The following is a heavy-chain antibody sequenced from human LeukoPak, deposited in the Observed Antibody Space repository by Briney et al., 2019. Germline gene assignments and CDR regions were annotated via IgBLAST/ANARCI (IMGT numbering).Heavy chain of an antibody. CDR1: GGSISSGDYY. V-gene: IGHV4-30-4*08. CDR3: AREEAAAATGY. Sequence: SETLSLTCTVSGGSISSGDYYWSWIRQPPGKGLEWIGYIYYSGSTYYNPSLKSRVTISVDTSKNQFSLKLSSVTAADTAVYYCAREEAAAATGYWGQGTLVTASS. J-gene: IGHJ4*02. D-gene: IGHD6-13*01. CDR2: IYYSGST.